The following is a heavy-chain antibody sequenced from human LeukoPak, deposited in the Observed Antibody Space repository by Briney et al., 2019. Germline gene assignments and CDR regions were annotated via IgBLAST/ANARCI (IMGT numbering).Heavy chain of an antibody. CDR1: GFTFSSYW. V-gene: IGHV3-7*01. Sequence: PGGSLRLSCAASGFTFSSYWMSWVRQAPGKGLEWVANIKQDGSEKYYVDSVKGRFTISRDNAKNSLYLKMNSMRAEETAVYYCARVRVGAPPNLFDPWGQGTLVTVSS. D-gene: IGHD1-26*01. CDR3: ARVRVGAPPNLFDP. J-gene: IGHJ5*02. CDR2: IKQDGSEK.